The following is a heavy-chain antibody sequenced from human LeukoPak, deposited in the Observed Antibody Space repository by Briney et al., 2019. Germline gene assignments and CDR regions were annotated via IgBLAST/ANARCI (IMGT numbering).Heavy chain of an antibody. CDR1: GYTFTSYY. V-gene: IGHV1-46*01. CDR3: ARAAESNAFDI. CDR2: INPSGGST. Sequence: ASVKVSCKASGYTFTSYYMHWVRQAPGQGLEWMGIINPSGGSTSYAQKFQGRVTMTRDTSTGTVYMELSSLRSEDTAVYYCARAAESNAFDIWGQGTVVTASS. J-gene: IGHJ3*02.